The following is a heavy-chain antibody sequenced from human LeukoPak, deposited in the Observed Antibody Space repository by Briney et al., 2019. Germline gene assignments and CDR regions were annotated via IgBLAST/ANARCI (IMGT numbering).Heavy chain of an antibody. CDR3: GREVRIPLRPIDY. CDR2: INHSGST. CDR1: GGSISSSSYY. J-gene: IGHJ4*02. V-gene: IGHV4-39*07. D-gene: IGHD3-10*01. Sequence: SETLSLTCTVSGGSISSSSYYWGWIRQPPGKGLEWIGEINHSGSTNYNPSLKSRLTISVDTSKNQLFLKLTSVTAADTSVYYCGREVRIPLRPIDYWGQGTLVTVSS.